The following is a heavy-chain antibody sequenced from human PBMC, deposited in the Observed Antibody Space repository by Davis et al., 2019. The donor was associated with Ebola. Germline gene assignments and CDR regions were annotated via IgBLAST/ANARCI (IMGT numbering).Heavy chain of an antibody. CDR1: GFTFSANA. V-gene: IGHV3-48*02. CDR3: ARVYNWGFDF. D-gene: IGHD1-20*01. CDR2: ISGGYT. Sequence: GGSLRLSCAASGFTFSANAMHWVRQAPGKGLEWVAYISGGYTYYAESVKGRFTISRDSAKDSLYLHMDSLRDDDTAVYYCARVYNWGFDFWGQGTLVTVSS. J-gene: IGHJ4*02.